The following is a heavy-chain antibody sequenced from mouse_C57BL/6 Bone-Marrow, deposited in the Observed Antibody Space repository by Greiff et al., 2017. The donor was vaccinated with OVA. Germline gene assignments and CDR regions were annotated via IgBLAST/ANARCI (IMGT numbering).Heavy chain of an antibody. Sequence: EVQLQESGPELVKPGASVKISCKASGYSFTSYYMPWVKQSHGNILDWIGYIYPYNGVSSYNQKFKGKATLTVDKSASTAYMELRSLTSEESAVYYCAGDYGSSPYYAMDYWGQGTSVTVSS. V-gene: IGHV1-31*01. J-gene: IGHJ4*01. CDR2: IYPYNGVS. D-gene: IGHD1-1*01. CDR3: AGDYGSSPYYAMDY. CDR1: GYSFTSYY.